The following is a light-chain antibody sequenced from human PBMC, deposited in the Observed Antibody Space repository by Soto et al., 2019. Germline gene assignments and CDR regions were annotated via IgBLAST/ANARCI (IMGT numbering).Light chain of an antibody. V-gene: IGKV3-15*01. CDR3: QQYNNWPIT. J-gene: IGKJ5*01. CDR1: QSVSSN. CDR2: GAS. Sequence: EIVLTQSPATLSLSPGERGTLSCRASQSVSSNLAWYQQKPGQAPRLLIYGASTRATGIPARFSGSGSGTEFTLTISSLQSEDFAVYYCQQYNNWPITFGQGTRLEIK.